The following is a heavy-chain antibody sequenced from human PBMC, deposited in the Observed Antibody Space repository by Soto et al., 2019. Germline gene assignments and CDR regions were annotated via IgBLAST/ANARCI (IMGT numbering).Heavy chain of an antibody. D-gene: IGHD6-6*01. CDR3: SIAARPSVQYYYYGMDV. J-gene: IGHJ6*02. CDR2: ISGSGGST. Sequence: GGSLRLSCAASGFTFSSYAMSWVRQAPGKGLEWVSAISGSGGSTYYADSVKGRFTISRDNSKNTLYLQMNSLRAEDTAVYYCSIAARPSVQYYYYGMDVWGQGTTVTVS. CDR1: GFTFSSYA. V-gene: IGHV3-23*01.